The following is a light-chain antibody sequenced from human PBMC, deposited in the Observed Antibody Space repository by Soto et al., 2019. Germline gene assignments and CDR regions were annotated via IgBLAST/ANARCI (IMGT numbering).Light chain of an antibody. V-gene: IGKV3-20*01. CDR3: QQYGSSPGT. J-gene: IGKJ1*01. CDR1: QSVSSSY. CDR2: GAS. Sequence: ILLTQSPGTLSISQVERATLSCSASQSVSSSYLAWYQQKPGQAPRLLIYGASSRATGIPDRFSGSGSGTDFTLTISRLEPEDFAVYYCQQYGSSPGTFGQGTKVDIK.